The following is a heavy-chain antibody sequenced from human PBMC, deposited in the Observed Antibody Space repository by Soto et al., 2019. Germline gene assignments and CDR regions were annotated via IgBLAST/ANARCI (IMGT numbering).Heavy chain of an antibody. CDR3: ARVVAVAGIDY. D-gene: IGHD6-19*01. CDR1: GYTFTSHY. Sequence: QVQLVQSGAEVKKPGASVKVSCKASGYTFTSHYMHWVRQAPGQGLEWMGIINPSGGSTSYAQKFQGRVTMTRDTSTSTVYMELSSLRSEDTAVYYCARVVAVAGIDYWGQGTLVTVSS. CDR2: INPSGGST. J-gene: IGHJ4*02. V-gene: IGHV1-46*03.